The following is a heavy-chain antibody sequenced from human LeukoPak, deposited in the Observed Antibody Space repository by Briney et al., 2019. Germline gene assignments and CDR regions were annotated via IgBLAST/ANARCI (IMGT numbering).Heavy chain of an antibody. D-gene: IGHD2-15*01. Sequence: PSETLSLTCTVSGGSISTYFWGWIRQPLGKGLEWIGYIYYAGSTYYSSSLKSRVTISMDTSKNQFSLKLISVTAADAAVYYCARVRSYCSGGSCYPYYFDYWGQGTLVTVSS. J-gene: IGHJ4*02. CDR2: IYYAGST. CDR3: ARVRSYCSGGSCYPYYFDY. CDR1: GGSISTYF. V-gene: IGHV4-59*01.